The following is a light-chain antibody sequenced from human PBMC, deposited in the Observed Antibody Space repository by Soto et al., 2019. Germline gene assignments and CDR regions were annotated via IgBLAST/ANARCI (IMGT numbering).Light chain of an antibody. V-gene: IGKV3-15*01. CDR1: QSVSSL. CDR2: STS. Sequence: VLTQSPATLSVSPGERVTLSCRASQSVSSLLAWYQQKPGQAPRLLIYSTSTRATGIPARFSGSGSGTEFTLTISSLQSEDFATYYCQQYNSYSYTFGQGTKLEI. CDR3: QQYNSYSYT. J-gene: IGKJ2*01.